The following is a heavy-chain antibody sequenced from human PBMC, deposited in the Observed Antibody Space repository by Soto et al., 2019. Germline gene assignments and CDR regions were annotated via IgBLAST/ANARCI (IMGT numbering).Heavy chain of an antibody. J-gene: IGHJ3*02. D-gene: IGHD3-22*01. Sequence: GGSLRLSCAASGFTFSSYAMHWVRQAPGKGLEWVAIISYDGSNKYYADSVKGRFTISRDNSKNTLYLQMNSLRGEDTAVYYCARGAYYYDSSGYYDDAFDIWGQGTMVTVSS. CDR1: GFTFSSYA. CDR2: ISYDGSNK. V-gene: IGHV3-30-3*01. CDR3: ARGAYYYDSSGYYDDAFDI.